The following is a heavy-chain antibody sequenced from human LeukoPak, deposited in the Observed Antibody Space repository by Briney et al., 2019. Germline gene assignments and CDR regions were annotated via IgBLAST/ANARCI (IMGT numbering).Heavy chain of an antibody. V-gene: IGHV4-59*01. CDR2: IYYSGST. D-gene: IGHD5-24*01. Sequence: SETLSLTCTVSGGSISSNYWSWVRQPPGKGLEWIGYIYYSGSTNYNPSLKSRVTISVDTSKNQFSLKLSSVTAADTAVYYCARGARAGYNLEPFDYWGQGTLVTVSS. J-gene: IGHJ4*02. CDR3: ARGARAGYNLEPFDY. CDR1: GGSISSNY.